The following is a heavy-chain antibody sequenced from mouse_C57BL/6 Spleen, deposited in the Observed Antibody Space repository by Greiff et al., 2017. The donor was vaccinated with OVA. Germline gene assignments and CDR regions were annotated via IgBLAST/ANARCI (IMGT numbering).Heavy chain of an antibody. CDR3: ARYYGSSPYY. CDR1: GYAFSSSW. V-gene: IGHV1-82*01. J-gene: IGHJ2*01. Sequence: QVQLQQSGPELVKPGASVKISCKASGYAFSSSWMNWVKQRPGKGLEWIGRIYPGDGDTNYNGKFKGKATLTADKSSSTAYMQLSSLTSEDSAVYFCARYYGSSPYYWGQGTTLTVSS. CDR2: IYPGDGDT. D-gene: IGHD1-1*01.